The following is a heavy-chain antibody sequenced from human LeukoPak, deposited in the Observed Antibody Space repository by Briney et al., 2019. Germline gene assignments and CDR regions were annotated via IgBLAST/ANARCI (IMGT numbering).Heavy chain of an antibody. V-gene: IGHV3-23*01. Sequence: PGGSLRLSCAASGFTFSSYAMSWVRQAPGKGLEWVSAISGSGGSTYYADSVKGRFTISRDNSKNTLYLQMNSLRAEDTALYYCARDGINYGELDYWGQGTLVSVSS. D-gene: IGHD3-10*01. J-gene: IGHJ4*02. CDR1: GFTFSSYA. CDR3: ARDGINYGELDY. CDR2: ISGSGGST.